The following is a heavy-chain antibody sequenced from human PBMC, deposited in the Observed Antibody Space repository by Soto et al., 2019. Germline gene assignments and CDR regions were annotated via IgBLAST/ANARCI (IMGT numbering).Heavy chain of an antibody. Sequence: EVQLVESGGGLVQPGGSLRLSCAASGFTFSSYSMNWVRQAPGKGLEWVSYLTSSSITIYYADSVKGRFTISRDNAKNSLYLLMNSLRAEDAAVDYCARDDGVKARYLGYWGQGTLVTVSS. J-gene: IGHJ4*02. CDR1: GFTFSSYS. CDR3: ARDDGVKARYLGY. D-gene: IGHD7-27*01. CDR2: LTSSSITI. V-gene: IGHV3-48*01.